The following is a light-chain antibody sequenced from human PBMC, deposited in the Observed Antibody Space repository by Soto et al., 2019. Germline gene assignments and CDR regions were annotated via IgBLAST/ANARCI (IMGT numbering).Light chain of an antibody. CDR3: QRYHTSPLT. CDR1: QSVSSTY. CDR2: GSS. J-gene: IGKJ1*01. Sequence: ELFLTHSQVTLSLYPGDRATLSCRASQSVSSTYLAWYQQQPGQAPRLLIYGSSNRATGIPDRFSGSGSGTDFTLTISRLEPEDFALYYCQRYHTSPLTFGQGTKVDIK. V-gene: IGKV3-20*01.